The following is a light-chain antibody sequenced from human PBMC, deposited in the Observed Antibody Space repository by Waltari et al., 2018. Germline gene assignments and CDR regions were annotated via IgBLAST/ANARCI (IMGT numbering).Light chain of an antibody. CDR1: SSDVGGYNF. CDR3: SSYTSSSTLV. J-gene: IGLJ2*01. V-gene: IGLV2-14*01. Sequence: QSALTQPASVSGSPGQSVTISCTGTSSDVGGYNFFSCYQQHPGKAPKLMIYEVSNRPSGVSNRFSGSKSGNTASLTISGLQAEDEADYYCSSYTSSSTLVFGGGTKLTVL. CDR2: EVS.